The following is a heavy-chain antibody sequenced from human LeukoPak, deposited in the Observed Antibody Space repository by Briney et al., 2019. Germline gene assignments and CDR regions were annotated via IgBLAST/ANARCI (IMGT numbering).Heavy chain of an antibody. V-gene: IGHV1-3*01. CDR2: INAGNGNT. CDR3: ARDARVGATIFDW. CDR1: GYTFTSYA. Sequence: ASVKVSCKASGYTFTSYAMHWVRQAPGQRLEWMGWINAGNGNTKYSQKFQGRVTITRDTSASTAYMELSSLRSEDTAVYYCARDARVGATIFDWWGQGSLVTVSS. D-gene: IGHD1-26*01. J-gene: IGHJ4*02.